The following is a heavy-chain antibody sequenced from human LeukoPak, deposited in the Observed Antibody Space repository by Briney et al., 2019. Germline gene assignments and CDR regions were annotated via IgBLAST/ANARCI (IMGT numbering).Heavy chain of an antibody. D-gene: IGHD3-22*01. CDR3: ARGGPYDSSGYYYRAPYYYYYGMDV. CDR2: IYYSGST. J-gene: IGHJ6*02. Sequence: XWIRQPPXXGLEWXGYIYYSGSTXYNRSLKSRVTISVDTSKNQFSLKLSSVTAADTAVYYCARGGPYDSSGYYYRAPYYYYYGMDVWGQGTTVTVSS. V-gene: IGHV4-59*01.